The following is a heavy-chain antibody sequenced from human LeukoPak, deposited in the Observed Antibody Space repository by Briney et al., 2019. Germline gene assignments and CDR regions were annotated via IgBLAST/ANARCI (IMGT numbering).Heavy chain of an antibody. J-gene: IGHJ4*02. Sequence: PGRSLRLSCAASGFTFSSYGMHWVRQAPGKGLEWVAVIWYDGSNKYYTDSVKGRFTISRDNSKNTLYLQMNSLRAEDTAVYYCARGPYYGSGNLDYWGQGTLVTVSS. CDR1: GFTFSSYG. CDR2: IWYDGSNK. D-gene: IGHD3-10*01. V-gene: IGHV3-33*01. CDR3: ARGPYYGSGNLDY.